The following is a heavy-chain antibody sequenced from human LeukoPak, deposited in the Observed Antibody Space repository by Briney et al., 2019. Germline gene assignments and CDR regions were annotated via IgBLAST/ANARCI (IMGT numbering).Heavy chain of an antibody. J-gene: IGHJ4*02. Sequence: ASVKVSCKASGYTFTGYYMHWVRQAPGQELEWMGWINPNSGGTNYAQKFQGRVTMTRDTSISTAYMELSRLRSDDTAVYYCARENNIARHSDYWGQGTLVTVSS. D-gene: IGHD6-13*01. CDR2: INPNSGGT. V-gene: IGHV1-2*02. CDR1: GYTFTGYY. CDR3: ARENNIARHSDY.